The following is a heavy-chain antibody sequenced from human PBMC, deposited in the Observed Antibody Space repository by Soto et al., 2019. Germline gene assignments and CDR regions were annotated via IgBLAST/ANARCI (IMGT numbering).Heavy chain of an antibody. D-gene: IGHD6-13*01. CDR2: ISSDGSNK. CDR1: GFTFSNYG. CDR3: AKVVEQQLVRCGLDC. Sequence: QVQLVESGGGVVQPGTSLRLSCAASGFTFSNYGMHWVRQAPGKGLDCVASISSDGSNKYYADSAKGRFTISRDNSKNTLNLEMNSLRVEDTAVYYCAKVVEQQLVRCGLDCWGQGTLVTVSS. V-gene: IGHV3-30*18. J-gene: IGHJ4*02.